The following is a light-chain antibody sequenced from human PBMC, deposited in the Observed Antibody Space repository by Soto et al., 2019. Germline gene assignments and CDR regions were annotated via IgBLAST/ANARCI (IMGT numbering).Light chain of an antibody. J-gene: IGKJ3*01. CDR3: QQYDNLPLV. CDR2: DAS. Sequence: DIQMTQSPSSLSASVGDRVTITCQASQDSSNYLNWYQQKPGKAPKLLIYDASNLETGVPSRFSGSGSGTDFTFTISSLQPEDIATYYCQQYDNLPLVFGPGTKVDIK. V-gene: IGKV1-33*01. CDR1: QDSSNY.